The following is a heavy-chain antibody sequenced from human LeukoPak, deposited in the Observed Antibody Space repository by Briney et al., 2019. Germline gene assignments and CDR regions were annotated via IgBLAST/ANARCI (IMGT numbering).Heavy chain of an antibody. CDR1: GGTFSSYA. J-gene: IGHJ4*02. CDR3: AAYDFWSGYTGSRSLPTTSPQFDY. D-gene: IGHD3-3*01. Sequence: SVKVSCKASGGTFSSYAISWVRQAPGQGLEWMGGIIPIFGTANYAQKFQGRVTITTDESTSTAYMELSSLRSEDTAVYYCAAYDFWSGYTGSRSLPTTSPQFDYWGQGTLLTVSS. CDR2: IIPIFGTA. V-gene: IGHV1-69*05.